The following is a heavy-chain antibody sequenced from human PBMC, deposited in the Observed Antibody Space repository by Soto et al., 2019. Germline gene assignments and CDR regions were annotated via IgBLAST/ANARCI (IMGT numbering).Heavy chain of an antibody. CDR3: ARGLMSSRYFDWFPSYFDY. J-gene: IGHJ4*02. Sequence: SETLSLTCTVSGGSISSGGYYWSWIRQHPGKGLEWIGYIYYSGSTYYNPSLKSRVTISVDTSKNQFSLKLSSVTAADTAVYYCARGLMSSRYFDWFPSYFDYWGQGTLVTVSS. D-gene: IGHD3-9*01. CDR1: GGSISSGGYY. V-gene: IGHV4-31*03. CDR2: IYYSGST.